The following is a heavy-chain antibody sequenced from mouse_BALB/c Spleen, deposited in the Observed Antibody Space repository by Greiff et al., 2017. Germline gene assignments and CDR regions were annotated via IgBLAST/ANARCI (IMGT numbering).Heavy chain of an antibody. CDR2: IDPANGNT. CDR3: ARGGYDYAMDY. CDR1: GFNIKDTY. Sequence: EVMLVESGAELVKPGASVKLSCTASGFNIKDTYMHWVKQRPEQGLEWIGRIDPANGNTKYDPKFQGKATITADTSSNTAYLQLSSLTSEDTAVYYCARGGYDYAMDYWGQGTSVTVSS. D-gene: IGHD2-2*01. J-gene: IGHJ4*01. V-gene: IGHV14-3*02.